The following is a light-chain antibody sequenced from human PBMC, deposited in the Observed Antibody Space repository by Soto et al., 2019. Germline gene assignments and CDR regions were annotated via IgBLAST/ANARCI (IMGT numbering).Light chain of an antibody. V-gene: IGKV3-11*01. Sequence: EIVLTQSPATLSLSPGERATLFCRASQSVSSSLAWYQQNPGQAPRLLIYDASNRATGIPARFSGSGSGTDFTLTISSLEPEDFAVYYCQQRRNWPLTFGGGTKVEIK. CDR2: DAS. J-gene: IGKJ4*01. CDR3: QQRRNWPLT. CDR1: QSVSSS.